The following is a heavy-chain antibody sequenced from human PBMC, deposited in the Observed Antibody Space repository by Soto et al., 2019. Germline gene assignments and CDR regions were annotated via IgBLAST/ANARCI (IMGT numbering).Heavy chain of an antibody. CDR2: IFSNDEK. CDR1: GFSLSNARMG. Sequence: QVTLKESGPVLVKPTETLTLTCTVSGFSLSNARMGVSWIRQPPGKALEWLAHIFSNDEKSYSTSLKSRLTISKHTSKSQVVLTMTNMDPVDTATYYCARILVGYSYGNAYYYYYYGMDVWGQGTTVTVSS. CDR3: ARILVGYSYGNAYYYYYYGMDV. D-gene: IGHD5-18*01. V-gene: IGHV2-26*01. J-gene: IGHJ6*02.